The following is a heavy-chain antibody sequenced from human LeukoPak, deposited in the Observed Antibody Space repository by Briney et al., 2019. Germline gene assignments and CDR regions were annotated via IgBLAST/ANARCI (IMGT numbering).Heavy chain of an antibody. Sequence: PGGPLRLSCAASGFTFSSYEMNWVRQAPGKGLEWVSYISSSGSTIYYADSVKGRFTISRDNAKNSLYLQMNSLRAEDTAVYYCATQLRYFDWLLPFDYWGQGTLVTVSS. J-gene: IGHJ4*02. CDR1: GFTFSSYE. CDR3: ATQLRYFDWLLPFDY. D-gene: IGHD3-9*01. CDR2: ISSSGSTI. V-gene: IGHV3-48*03.